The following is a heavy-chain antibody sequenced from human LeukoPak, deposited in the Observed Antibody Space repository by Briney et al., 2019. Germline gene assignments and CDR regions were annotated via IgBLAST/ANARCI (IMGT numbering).Heavy chain of an antibody. D-gene: IGHD2-15*01. CDR1: GFTFSSYA. V-gene: IGHV3-23*01. CDR2: ISGSGGST. Sequence: GGSLRLSCAASGFTFSSYAMSWVRQAPGKGLEWVSAISGSGGSTYYADSVKGRFTISRDNSKNTLYLQMNSLRAEDTAVYYCAKDPRPVVVVAASWFDPWGQGALVTVSS. CDR3: AKDPRPVVVVAASWFDP. J-gene: IGHJ5*02.